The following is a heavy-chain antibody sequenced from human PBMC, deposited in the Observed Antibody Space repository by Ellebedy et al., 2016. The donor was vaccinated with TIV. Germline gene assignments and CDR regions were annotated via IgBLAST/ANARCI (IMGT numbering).Heavy chain of an antibody. CDR3: ASPGYYGPFDH. Sequence: GESLKTSCEASGITVSASYLSLGRPAPGKGLGWVPTISSGGSTTYADSVKGRFTISRHSSKNMLYLQMNALRLEDTAVYYCASPGYYGPFDHWGRGTLVTVSS. V-gene: IGHV3-53*04. J-gene: IGHJ4*02. CDR1: GITVSASY. D-gene: IGHD3-3*01. CDR2: ISSGGST.